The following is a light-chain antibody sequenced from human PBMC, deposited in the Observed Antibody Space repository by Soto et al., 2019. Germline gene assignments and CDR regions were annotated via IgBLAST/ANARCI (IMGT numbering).Light chain of an antibody. V-gene: IGKV3-15*01. Sequence: EIVMTQSPATLSFSPGERATLSCRASQSVSSNVAWYQQRPGQAPRLLIYRASTRATGIPARFSGSGSGTEFTLTISSLQSEDFAVYYCQQYHNLWTFGQGTKVDIK. CDR3: QQYHNLWT. J-gene: IGKJ1*01. CDR1: QSVSSN. CDR2: RAS.